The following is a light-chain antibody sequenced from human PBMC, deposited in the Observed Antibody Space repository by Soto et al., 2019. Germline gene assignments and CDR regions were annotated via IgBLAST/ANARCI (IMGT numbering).Light chain of an antibody. V-gene: IGKV1-6*01. CDR2: AAS. CDR1: QGIRND. Sequence: AIQLTQSPSSLSSSVGDRVTITCRASQGIRNDLAWYKQKPGKAPKLLIYAASSLQSGVPSRFRGSGSGTDFTLTISSLKPEDFETYYCLQDYNFPRTFGQGTKVDIK. CDR3: LQDYNFPRT. J-gene: IGKJ1*01.